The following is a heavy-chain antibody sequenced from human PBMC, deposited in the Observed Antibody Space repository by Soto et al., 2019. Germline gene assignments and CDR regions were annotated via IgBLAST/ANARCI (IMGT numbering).Heavy chain of an antibody. Sequence: GGSLRLSCAASGFTFSSYGMHWVRQAPGKGLEWVAVIWYDGSNKYYADSVKGRFTISRDNSKNTLYLQMNSLRAEDTAVYYCARSIGIAAAGTRFDYWGQGTLVTVSS. D-gene: IGHD6-13*01. CDR2: IWYDGSNK. J-gene: IGHJ4*02. CDR1: GFTFSSYG. CDR3: ARSIGIAAAGTRFDY. V-gene: IGHV3-33*01.